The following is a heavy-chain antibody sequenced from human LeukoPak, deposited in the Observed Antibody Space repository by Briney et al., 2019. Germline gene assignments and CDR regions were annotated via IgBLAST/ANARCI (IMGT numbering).Heavy chain of an antibody. CDR1: GYTFTGYY. D-gene: IGHD4-17*01. CDR2: INPNIDGT. V-gene: IGHV1-2*02. J-gene: IGHJ4*02. Sequence: GASVKVSCKASGYTFTGYYVHWVRQAPGQGLEWMGWINPNIDGTNYAQKFQGRVTMTRDTSISTAYMELSSLRSDDTAVYYCARGPDYGAYFDYWGQGTLVTVSS. CDR3: ARGPDYGAYFDY.